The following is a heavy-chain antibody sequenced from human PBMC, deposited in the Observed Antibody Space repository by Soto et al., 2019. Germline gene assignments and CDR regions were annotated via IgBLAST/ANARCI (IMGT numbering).Heavy chain of an antibody. Sequence: PGGSLRLSCAASGFTFSSYGMHWVRQAPGKGLEWVAVISYDGSNKYYADSVKGRFTISRDNSKNTLYLQMNSLRAEDTAVYYCAKEIELRGGYYGMAVWGQGTTVTFSS. CDR3: AKEIELRGGYYGMAV. CDR2: ISYDGSNK. CDR1: GFTFSSYG. D-gene: IGHD3-10*01. V-gene: IGHV3-30*18. J-gene: IGHJ6*02.